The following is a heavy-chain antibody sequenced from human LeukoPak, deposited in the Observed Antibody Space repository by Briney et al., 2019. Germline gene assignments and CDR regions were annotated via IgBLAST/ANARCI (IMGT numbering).Heavy chain of an antibody. J-gene: IGHJ3*02. D-gene: IGHD6-13*01. Sequence: XWVRQAPGQGLEWMGWINPNSGGTNYAQKFQGRVTMTRDTSISTAYMELSRLRSDDTAVYYCARLAEQFSGSWYGSDAFDIWGQGTMVTVSS. V-gene: IGHV1-2*02. CDR3: ARLAEQFSGSWYGSDAFDI. CDR2: INPNSGGT.